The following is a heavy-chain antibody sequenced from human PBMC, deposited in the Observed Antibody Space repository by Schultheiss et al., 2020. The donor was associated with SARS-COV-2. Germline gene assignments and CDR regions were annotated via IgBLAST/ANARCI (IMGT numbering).Heavy chain of an antibody. D-gene: IGHD2-21*01. CDR1: GFTFDDYA. Sequence: GGSLRLSCAASGFTFDDYAMHWVRQAPGKGLEWVSGISWNSGSIGYADSVKGRFTISRDNAKNSLYLQMNSLRAEDTALYYCASELAYCGGDCYGGAFDIWGQGTMVTV. CDR2: ISWNSGSI. J-gene: IGHJ3*02. CDR3: ASELAYCGGDCYGGAFDI. V-gene: IGHV3-9*01.